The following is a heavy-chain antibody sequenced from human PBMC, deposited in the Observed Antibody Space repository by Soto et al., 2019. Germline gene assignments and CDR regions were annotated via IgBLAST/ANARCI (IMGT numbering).Heavy chain of an antibody. CDR3: AREKSYGMDV. V-gene: IGHV1-8*01. Sequence: QVQLVQSGAEVKKPGASVKVSCKASGYTLTSYDINWVRQATGQGLEWMGWMNPNRGKTGDAQKFQDTVTMTRNTSISTAYVEMSGLRSEDKDVYYCAREKSYGMDVWGQGPTVTVSS. J-gene: IGHJ6*02. CDR1: GYTLTSYD. CDR2: MNPNRGKT.